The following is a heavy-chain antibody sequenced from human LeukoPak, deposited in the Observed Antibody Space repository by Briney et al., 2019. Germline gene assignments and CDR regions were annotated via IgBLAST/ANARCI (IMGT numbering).Heavy chain of an antibody. V-gene: IGHV3-9*01. CDR2: ISWNSCSI. J-gene: IGHJ4*02. CDR1: GFTFDDYA. D-gene: IGHD2-15*01. Sequence: GGSLRLSCAASGFTFDDYAMHWVRPAPGKGLEWVSGISWNSCSIGYADSVKGRFTISRDNAKNSLYLQMNSLRAEDTALYYCAKAPVVAATPGYFDYWGQGTLVTVSS. CDR3: AKAPVVAATPGYFDY.